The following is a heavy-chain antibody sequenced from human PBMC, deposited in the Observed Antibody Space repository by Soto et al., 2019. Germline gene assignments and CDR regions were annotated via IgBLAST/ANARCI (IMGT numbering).Heavy chain of an antibody. Sequence: GESLKISCAASGFTFSSYAMSWVRQAPGKGLEWVSAISGSGGSTYYADSVKGRFTISRDNSKNTLYLQMNSLRAEDTAVYYCAKDEGWGAGYWGQGTLVTVSS. CDR3: AKDEGWGAGY. D-gene: IGHD6-19*01. CDR1: GFTFSSYA. J-gene: IGHJ4*02. CDR2: ISGSGGST. V-gene: IGHV3-23*01.